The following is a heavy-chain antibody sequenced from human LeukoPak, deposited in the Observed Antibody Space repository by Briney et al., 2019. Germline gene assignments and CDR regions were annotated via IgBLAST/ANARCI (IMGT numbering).Heavy chain of an antibody. CDR2: ISYDGSNK. CDR1: GFTFSSYA. V-gene: IGHV3-30-3*01. Sequence: GGSLRLSCAASGFTFSSYAMHWVRQAPGKGLEWVAVISYDGSNKYYADSVKGRFTISRDNSKNTLYLQMNSLRADDTAVYYCAKDSLSTDTPYWGQGTLVTVSS. CDR3: AKDSLSTDTPY. J-gene: IGHJ4*02. D-gene: IGHD2-15*01.